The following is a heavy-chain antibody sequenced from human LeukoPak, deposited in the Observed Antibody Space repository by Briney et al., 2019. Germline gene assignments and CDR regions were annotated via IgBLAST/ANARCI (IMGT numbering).Heavy chain of an antibody. V-gene: IGHV5-51*01. D-gene: IGHD2-8*01. CDR3: ARRGRLLTLVCHPPPDY. CDR2: IYPGDSDT. Sequence: GESLKISCKGSGYSFTSYWIGWVRQMPGKGLEWMGIIYPGDSDTRYSPSFQGQVTISADKSISTAYLQWSSLKASDTAMYYCARRGRLLTLVCHPPPDYWGQGTLVTVSS. J-gene: IGHJ4*02. CDR1: GYSFTSYW.